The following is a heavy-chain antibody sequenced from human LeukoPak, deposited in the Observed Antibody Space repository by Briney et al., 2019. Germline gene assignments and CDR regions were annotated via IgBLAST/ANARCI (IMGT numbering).Heavy chain of an antibody. Sequence: PSETLSLTCTVSGGSIRSSYYYWGWIRQPPGKGLEWIGEIYHSGSTNYNPSLKSRVTISVDKSKNQFSLKLSSVTAADTAVYYCAREVGSSGYDGNYFDYWGQGTLVTVSS. J-gene: IGHJ4*02. V-gene: IGHV4-39*07. CDR3: AREVGSSGYDGNYFDY. CDR1: GGSIRSSYYY. D-gene: IGHD3-22*01. CDR2: IYHSGST.